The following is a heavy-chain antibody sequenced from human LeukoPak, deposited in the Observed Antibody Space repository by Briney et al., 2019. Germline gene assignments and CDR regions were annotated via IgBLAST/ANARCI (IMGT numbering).Heavy chain of an antibody. D-gene: IGHD3-16*01. CDR3: VKDLSNYVHGMDV. Sequence: GGSLRLSCSASGFTFSMYVMHWVRQAPGKGLEYVSTISRDGGTTYSADSVKGRFTISRDNSKNTLFLQMGSLRAEDTAVYYCVKDLSNYVHGMDVWGQGTTVTVSS. CDR1: GFTFSMYV. V-gene: IGHV3-64D*06. J-gene: IGHJ6*02. CDR2: ISRDGGTT.